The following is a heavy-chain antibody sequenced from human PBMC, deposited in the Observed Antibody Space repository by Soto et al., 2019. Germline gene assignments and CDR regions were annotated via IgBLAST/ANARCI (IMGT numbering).Heavy chain of an antibody. V-gene: IGHV1-69*08. CDR1: GGPFSNDI. CDR2: IIPLLSTS. Sequence: QVQLEQSGAEVKKPGSSVKVSCKASGGPFSNDIITWVRQAPGQGLEWMGRIIPLLSTSTYAQKFQGRLTITADRSTGTAYMELNSLRSEDTAVYYCARDSPIGSTFSGYDAIDYWGQGTRITVFS. D-gene: IGHD5-12*01. J-gene: IGHJ4*02. CDR3: ARDSPIGSTFSGYDAIDY.